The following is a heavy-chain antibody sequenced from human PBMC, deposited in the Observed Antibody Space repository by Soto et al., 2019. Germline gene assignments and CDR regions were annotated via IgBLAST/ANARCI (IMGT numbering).Heavy chain of an antibody. V-gene: IGHV3-7*01. D-gene: IGHD4-17*01. J-gene: IGHJ4*02. Sequence: GGSLRLSCAVSGFTFSDYWMSRVRQAPGKGLEWVANIKQDGNEKYYVVSVKGRFTISRDNTKSSLFLQMNSLRVEDTAVYYCAYGGFNLNYWGQGTLVTVSS. CDR1: GFTFSDYW. CDR2: IKQDGNEK. CDR3: AYGGFNLNY.